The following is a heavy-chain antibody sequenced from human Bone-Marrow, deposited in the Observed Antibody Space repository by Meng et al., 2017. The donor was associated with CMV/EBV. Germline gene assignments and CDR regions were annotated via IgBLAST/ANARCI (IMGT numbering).Heavy chain of an antibody. J-gene: IGHJ5*02. CDR3: AKDRGLYSSSFNWIDP. V-gene: IGHV3-30*02. CDR1: GFTFSSYG. Sequence: GGSLRLSCAASGFTFSSYGMHWVRQAPDKGLEWVAFIRFDGSNKYYADSVKGRFTISRDKSKSTLYLQMNSLKAEDTAVYYCAKDRGLYSSSFNWIDPWGQGTLVTVSS. CDR2: IRFDGSNK. D-gene: IGHD6-13*01.